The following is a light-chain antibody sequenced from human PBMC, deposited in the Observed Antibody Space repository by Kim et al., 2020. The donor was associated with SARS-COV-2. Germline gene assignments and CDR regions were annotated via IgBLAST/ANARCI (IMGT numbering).Light chain of an antibody. CDR3: QQLNSYPYT. CDR2: AAS. Sequence: DIQLTQSPSFLSASVGDRVTITCRASQGISSYLAWYQQKPGKAPKLLIYAASTLQSGVPSRFSGSGSGTEFTLTISSLQSEDFATYYCQQLNSYPYTFGQGTKLEI. CDR1: QGISSY. V-gene: IGKV1-9*01. J-gene: IGKJ2*01.